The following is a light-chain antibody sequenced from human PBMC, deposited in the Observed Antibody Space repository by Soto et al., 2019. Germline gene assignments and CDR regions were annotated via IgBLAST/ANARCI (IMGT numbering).Light chain of an antibody. Sequence: IQMTQSPASVSASVGVRVTITCGASQAISSWLAWYQQKPGRAPKLLIYSASSLQNGAPSRFTGSGSGTDFTLTITSLQPDDTAIYYCHQARSFPLTFGGGTKVDIK. CDR1: QAISSW. V-gene: IGKV1-12*01. CDR2: SAS. CDR3: HQARSFPLT. J-gene: IGKJ4*01.